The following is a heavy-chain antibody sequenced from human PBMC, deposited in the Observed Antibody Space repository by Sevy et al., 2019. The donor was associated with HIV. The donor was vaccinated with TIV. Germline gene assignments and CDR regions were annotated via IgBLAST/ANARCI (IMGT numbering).Heavy chain of an antibody. V-gene: IGHV3-7*01. Sequence: GGSLSLSCAASGFTFSSYWMSWVRQAPGKGLEWVANIKQDGSEKYYVDSVKGRFTISRDNAKNSLYLQMNSLRAEDTAVYYCARDGKGYSSSWYRTGYYYYYGMDVWGQGTTVTVSS. J-gene: IGHJ6*02. D-gene: IGHD6-13*01. CDR1: GFTFSSYW. CDR2: IKQDGSEK. CDR3: ARDGKGYSSSWYRTGYYYYYGMDV.